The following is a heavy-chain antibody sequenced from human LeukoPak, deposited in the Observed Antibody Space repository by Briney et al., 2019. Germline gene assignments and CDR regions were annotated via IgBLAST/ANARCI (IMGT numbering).Heavy chain of an antibody. CDR1: GYTFRSHW. D-gene: IGHD4-11*01. J-gene: IGHJ6*02. Sequence: GESLKISCKGSGYTFRSHWIVWARQMPGKGLEWMGSIYPADSDTKYSPSFQGQVTISGDKSTSTAYLQWSSLKASDTAMYYCARIADYTFEMDVWGQGTAVTVSS. CDR2: IYPADSDT. CDR3: ARIADYTFEMDV. V-gene: IGHV5-51*01.